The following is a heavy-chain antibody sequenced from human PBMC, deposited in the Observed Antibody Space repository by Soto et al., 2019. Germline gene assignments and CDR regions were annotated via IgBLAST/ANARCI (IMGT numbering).Heavy chain of an antibody. J-gene: IGHJ6*02. Sequence: GGSLRLSCAASGFTFSSYAMSWVRQAPGKGLEWVSAISGRGCSTYNADSGKGRFTISRNNSKNTLYLQMNSLRAEDTAVYYCAKTRYPRGFPGDYYGMDVWGQGTTVTVSS. V-gene: IGHV3-23*01. D-gene: IGHD1-1*01. CDR1: GFTFSSYA. CDR2: ISGRGCST. CDR3: AKTRYPRGFPGDYYGMDV.